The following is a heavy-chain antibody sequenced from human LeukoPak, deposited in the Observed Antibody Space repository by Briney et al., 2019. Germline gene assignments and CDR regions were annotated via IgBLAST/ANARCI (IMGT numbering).Heavy chain of an antibody. CDR2: IGSVGDT. V-gene: IGHV3-13*01. CDR3: AELGITMIGGV. CDR1: GFTFRNYD. D-gene: IGHD3-10*02. J-gene: IGHJ6*04. Sequence: PGGSLRLSCAASGFTFRNYDMHWVRQATGKGLEWVSAIGSVGDTYYPGSVKGRFTISRENAKNSLYLQMNSLRAEDTAVYYCAELGITMIGGVWGKGTTVTISS.